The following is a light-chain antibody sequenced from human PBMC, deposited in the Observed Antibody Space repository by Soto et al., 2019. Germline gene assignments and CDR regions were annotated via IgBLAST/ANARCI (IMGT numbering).Light chain of an antibody. CDR2: GNT. CDR3: QSWDTSLSGSV. CDR1: SSNIGAGYD. Sequence: QSVLTQSPSVSGAPGQRVTISCTGSSSNIGAGYDVNWYQQLPGRAPKLLIYGNTNRPSGVPDRFSGSKSGTSGSLAISGLQTEDEAEYYCQSWDTSLSGSVFGGGTKLTVL. V-gene: IGLV1-40*01. J-gene: IGLJ2*01.